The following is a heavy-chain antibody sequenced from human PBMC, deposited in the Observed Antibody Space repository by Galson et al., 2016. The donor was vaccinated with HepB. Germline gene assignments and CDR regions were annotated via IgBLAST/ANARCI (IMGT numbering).Heavy chain of an antibody. CDR2: IDPSDSYT. V-gene: IGHV5-10-1*01. CDR1: GYSFTSHW. Sequence: QSGAEVKKPGESLRISCKGSGYSFTSHWISWVRQMPGKGLEWMGRIDPSDSYTNYSPSFQGHVTISADKSISTAYLQWSSLKASDTAMYYCASGGVYYYGSGSYYNAWGQGTLVTVSS. J-gene: IGHJ5*02. CDR3: ASGGVYYYGSGSYYNA. D-gene: IGHD3-10*01.